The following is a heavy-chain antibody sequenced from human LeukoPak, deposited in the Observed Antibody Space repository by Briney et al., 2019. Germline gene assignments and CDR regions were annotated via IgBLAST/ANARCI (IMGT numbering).Heavy chain of an antibody. Sequence: GGSLRLSCAASGFTFRSYGMHWVRQAPGKGLEWMAVTSYDESSKYYADSVKGRFTISRDNSKNTLYLQTNSLIAEDTDVYYWAKDNVAYCSRSSCSFVDYWGQGTLVTVSS. CDR2: TSYDESSK. J-gene: IGHJ4*02. D-gene: IGHD2-2*01. CDR1: GFTFRSYG. V-gene: IGHV3-30*18. CDR3: AKDNVAYCSRSSCSFVDY.